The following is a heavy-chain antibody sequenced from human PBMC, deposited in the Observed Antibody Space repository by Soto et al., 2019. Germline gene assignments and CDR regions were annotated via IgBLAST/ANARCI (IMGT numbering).Heavy chain of an antibody. V-gene: IGHV3-30-3*01. Sequence: QVQLVESGGGVVQPGRSLRLSCAASRFSFSTYAIHWVRQATGKGLEWVAGISYDGGNEYYADSVKGRFTISRDNSKSTLYLKMNRLGPDETAVYYCARDRSGSHEIDDALDIWGRGTMGTDSS. CDR2: ISYDGGNE. D-gene: IGHD1-26*01. CDR3: ARDRSGSHEIDDALDI. CDR1: RFSFSTYA. J-gene: IGHJ3*02.